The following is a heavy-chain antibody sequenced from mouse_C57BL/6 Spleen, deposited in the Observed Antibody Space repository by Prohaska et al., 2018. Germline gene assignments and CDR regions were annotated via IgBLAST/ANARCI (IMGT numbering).Heavy chain of an antibody. CDR3: PPLYSFDS. D-gene: IGHD6-1*01. V-gene: IGHV6-3*01. CDR1: GFTFSNYW. CDR2: IRLESVNYAT. Sequence: EVKLEESGGGLVQPGGSMKLSCVASGFTFSNYWMNCVRQSPEKGLEWVVQIRLESVNYATFYAVSVKWRFIISRYYFSSSASLHKIYLRSYAPGLYYCPPLYSFDSWGHSTTLTVSS. J-gene: IGHJ2*01.